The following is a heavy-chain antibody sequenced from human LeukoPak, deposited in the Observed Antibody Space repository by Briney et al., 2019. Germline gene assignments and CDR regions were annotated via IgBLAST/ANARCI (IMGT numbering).Heavy chain of an antibody. Sequence: SQTLSLTCAISGDSVASNSAAWNWIRQSPSRGVEWLGRTYQRSKWHNDYAVSVKSRITINPDTSKNQFSLQLNSVTPEDTAVYYCARDGNYYGSGSRLDWFDPWGQGTLVTVSS. CDR2: TYQRSKWHN. CDR1: GDSVASNSAA. D-gene: IGHD3-10*01. J-gene: IGHJ5*02. V-gene: IGHV6-1*01. CDR3: ARDGNYYGSGSRLDWFDP.